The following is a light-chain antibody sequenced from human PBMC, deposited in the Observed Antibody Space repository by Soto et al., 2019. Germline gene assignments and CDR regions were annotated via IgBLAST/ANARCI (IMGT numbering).Light chain of an antibody. Sequence: DVVLTQSPLSLPVTPGEPASISCRSNQSVLHRNGYNYLDWYLQKPGQSPQLLIYLGSNRASGVPDKFSGSGSGTDFTLKISRVEAEDVGVYYCVQRIEFPLTFGGGTKVDIK. CDR1: QSVLHRNGYNY. J-gene: IGKJ4*01. CDR3: VQRIEFPLT. CDR2: LGS. V-gene: IGKV2-28*01.